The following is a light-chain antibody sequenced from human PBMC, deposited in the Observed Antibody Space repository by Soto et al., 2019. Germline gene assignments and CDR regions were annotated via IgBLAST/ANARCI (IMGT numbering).Light chain of an antibody. CDR3: QKYNP. J-gene: IGKJ3*01. CDR1: QGISNY. CDR2: AAS. Sequence: DIQMTQSPSSLSASVGDRVTITCRASQGISNYLAWYQQKPGKVPKLLIYAASTLQSGVPSRFSGSGSGTDFTLTISSLPPEYVAAYYWQKYNPFGPGTKVDIK. V-gene: IGKV1-27*01.